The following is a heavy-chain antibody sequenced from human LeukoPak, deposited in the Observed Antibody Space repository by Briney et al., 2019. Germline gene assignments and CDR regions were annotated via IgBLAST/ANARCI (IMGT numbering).Heavy chain of an antibody. CDR3: ARRPAPGSGSYYIGGHFDY. V-gene: IGHV4-34*01. CDR2: INHSGST. CDR1: GGSFSGYY. D-gene: IGHD3-10*01. Sequence: SETLSLTCAVYGGSFSGYYWSWIRQPPGKGLEWIGEINHSGSTNYDPSLKSRVTISVDTSKNQFSLKLSSVTAADTAVYYCARRPAPGSGSYYIGGHFDYWGQGTLVTVSS. J-gene: IGHJ4*02.